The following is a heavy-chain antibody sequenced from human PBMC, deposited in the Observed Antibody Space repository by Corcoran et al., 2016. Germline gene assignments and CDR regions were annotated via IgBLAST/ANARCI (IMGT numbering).Heavy chain of an antibody. V-gene: IGHV1-46*01. Sequence: QVQLVQSGAEVKKPGASVKVSCKASGYTFTSYYMHWVRQAPGQGLEWMGIINPSGGSTSYAQKFQGRVTMTRDTSTSTVYMELSSLRSEDTAVYYCARDTRGYGSGSYSAHYYYYYGMDGWGQGTTVTVSS. J-gene: IGHJ6*02. CDR2: INPSGGST. D-gene: IGHD3-10*01. CDR3: ARDTRGYGSGSYSAHYYYYYGMDG. CDR1: GYTFTSYY.